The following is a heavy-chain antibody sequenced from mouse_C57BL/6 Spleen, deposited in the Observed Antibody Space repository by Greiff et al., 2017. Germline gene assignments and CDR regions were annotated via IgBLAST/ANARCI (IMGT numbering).Heavy chain of an antibody. CDR1: GFSLTSYG. Sequence: QVQLQQSGPGLVQPSQSLSITCTVSGFSLTSYGVNWVRQSPGKGLEWLGVIWSGGSTDYNAAFISRLSISKDNSKSQVFFKMNSLRADDTAIYYCASYCGNYGSAMDDWGQGTSVTVSS. J-gene: IGHJ4*01. D-gene: IGHD2-1*01. V-gene: IGHV2-2*01. CDR2: IWSGGST. CDR3: ASYCGNYGSAMDD.